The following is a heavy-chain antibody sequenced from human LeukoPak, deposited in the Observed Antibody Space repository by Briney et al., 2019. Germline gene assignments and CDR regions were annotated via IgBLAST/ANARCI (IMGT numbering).Heavy chain of an antibody. Sequence: GASVKVSCKASGYTFTSYGISWVRQAPGQGLEWMGWINPNSGGTNYAQKFQGRVTMTRDTSISTAYMELSRLRSDDTAVYYCARVGIVVVPAAHDTYYYGMDVWGQGTTVTVSS. J-gene: IGHJ6*02. D-gene: IGHD2-2*03. CDR2: INPNSGGT. CDR3: ARVGIVVVPAAHDTYYYGMDV. CDR1: GYTFTSYG. V-gene: IGHV1-2*02.